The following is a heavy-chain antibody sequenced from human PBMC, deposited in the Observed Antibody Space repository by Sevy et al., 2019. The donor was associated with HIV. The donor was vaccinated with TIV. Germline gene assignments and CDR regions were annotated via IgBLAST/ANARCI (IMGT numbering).Heavy chain of an antibody. D-gene: IGHD5-18*01. V-gene: IGHV3-66*01. CDR3: ARDKSGYGYALNY. CDR2: IYSDETT. CDR1: GFSVNSNY. Sequence: GESLKISCAASGFSVNSNYMTWVRQAPGKGLEGVSVIYSDETTYHADSVKDRFTISRDNSKNMLYLQMSSLRAEDTAIYYCARDKSGYGYALNYWGQGTLVTVSS. J-gene: IGHJ4*02.